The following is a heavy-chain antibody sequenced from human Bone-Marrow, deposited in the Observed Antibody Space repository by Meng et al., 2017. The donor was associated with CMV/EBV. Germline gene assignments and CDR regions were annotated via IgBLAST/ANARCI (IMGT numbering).Heavy chain of an antibody. J-gene: IGHJ4*02. V-gene: IGHV4-4*02. CDR3: ARDLGTVAPGY. CDR1: GGSISSNNW. CDR2: IYHSGST. D-gene: IGHD4-23*01. Sequence: QVQLQESGPGLGKPSGTLSLTCAVSGGSISSNNWWSWVRQPPGKGLEWIGEIYHSGSTNYNPSLESRVTISVDKSKNQLSLKLNSVTAADTAVYYCARDLGTVAPGYWAQGTLVTVSS.